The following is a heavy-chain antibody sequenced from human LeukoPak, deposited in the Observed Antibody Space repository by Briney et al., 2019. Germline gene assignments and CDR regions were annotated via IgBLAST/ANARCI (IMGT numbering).Heavy chain of an antibody. J-gene: IGHJ4*02. Sequence: ASVKVSCKASGYSFTTYGITWVRQAPGQGLEWMGWISTYNGNTKYSQKLQGRVTMTTDTSTTTVYMELRSLRSDDTAVYYCARDPNQYGAVHPFDYWGQGTLVTVSS. CDR3: ARDPNQYGAVHPFDY. CDR2: ISTYNGNT. V-gene: IGHV1-18*01. CDR1: GYSFTTYG. D-gene: IGHD6-19*01.